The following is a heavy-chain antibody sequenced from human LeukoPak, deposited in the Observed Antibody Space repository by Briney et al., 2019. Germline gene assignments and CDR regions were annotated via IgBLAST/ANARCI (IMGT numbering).Heavy chain of an antibody. CDR1: GYTFTGYY. CDR2: INPNSGGT. Sequence: ASVKVSCKASGYTFTGYYMHWVRQAPGQGLEWRGWINPNSGGTNYAQKFQGRVTMTRDTSISTAYMELSRLRSDDTAVYSCAREFGDGWRVRYFDSWGQGNLVTVSS. V-gene: IGHV1-2*02. CDR3: AREFGDGWRVRYFDS. J-gene: IGHJ4*02. D-gene: IGHD5-24*01.